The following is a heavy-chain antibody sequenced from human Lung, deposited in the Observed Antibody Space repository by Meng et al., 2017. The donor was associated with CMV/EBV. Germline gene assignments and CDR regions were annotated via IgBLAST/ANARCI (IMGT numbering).Heavy chain of an antibody. CDR3: ARNNYYYDSSGPFGL. J-gene: IGHJ5*02. D-gene: IGHD3-22*01. V-gene: IGHV1-2*02. Sequence: GYTFGDSFIHWVRQAPGQGLEWMGWINPRSGDSKYAQKFQGRVTMTRDTAISATYMEVRRLTYDDTAVYYCARNNYYYDSSGPFGLWGQGALVTVSS. CDR1: GYTFGDSF. CDR2: INPRSGDS.